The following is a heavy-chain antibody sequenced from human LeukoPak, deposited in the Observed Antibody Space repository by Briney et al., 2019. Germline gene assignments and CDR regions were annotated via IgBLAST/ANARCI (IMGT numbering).Heavy chain of an antibody. CDR3: ARTRGGWRLDAFDI. CDR2: IYTSGST. J-gene: IGHJ3*02. V-gene: IGHV4-4*07. D-gene: IGHD6-19*01. CDR1: GGSISSYY. Sequence: PSGTLSLTCTVSGGSISSYYWSWIRQPAGKGLEWIGRIYTSGSTNYNPSLKSRVTMSVDTSKSQFSLKLSSVTAADTAVYYCARTRGGWRLDAFDIWGQGTMVTVSS.